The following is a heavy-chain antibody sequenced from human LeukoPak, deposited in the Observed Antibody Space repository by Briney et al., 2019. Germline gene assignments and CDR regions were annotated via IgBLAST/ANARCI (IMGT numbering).Heavy chain of an antibody. D-gene: IGHD5-18*01. CDR3: ATPAPYSYGKKYYYGMDV. CDR2: INSVGSST. J-gene: IGHJ6*02. CDR1: GFTFSSYW. Sequence: PGGSLRLSCAASGFTFSSYWMHWVRQAPGKGLVWVSRINSVGSSTSYADSVKGRFTISRDNAKNTLYLQMNSLRAEDTAVYYCATPAPYSYGKKYYYGMDVWGQGTTVTVSS. V-gene: IGHV3-74*01.